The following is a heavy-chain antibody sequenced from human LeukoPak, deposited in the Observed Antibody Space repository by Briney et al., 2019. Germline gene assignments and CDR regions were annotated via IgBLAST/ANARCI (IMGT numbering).Heavy chain of an antibody. Sequence: GGSLRLSCAASGLTFSTYAMSWVRQAPGKGLQWVSVINDSGGSTYYADSVKGRFTISRDNSKNTLYLQMDSLRAEDTAVYHCAKEGCSSTSCYINYWGQGTLVTVSS. CDR1: GLTFSTYA. J-gene: IGHJ4*02. CDR2: INDSGGST. D-gene: IGHD2-2*02. V-gene: IGHV3-23*01. CDR3: AKEGCSSTSCYINY.